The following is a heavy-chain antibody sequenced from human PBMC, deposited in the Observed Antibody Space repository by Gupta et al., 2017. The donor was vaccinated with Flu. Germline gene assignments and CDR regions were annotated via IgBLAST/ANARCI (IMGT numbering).Heavy chain of an antibody. D-gene: IGHD3-22*01. CDR3: ARVVKNYYDSSGSRKGFLDY. CDR2: INHSGST. Sequence: QVQLQQWGAGLLKPSETLSLTCAVYGGSFSGYYWSWIRQPPGKGLEWIGEINHSGSTNYNPSLKSRVTISVDTSKNQFSLKLSSVTAADTAVYYCARVVKNYYDSSGSRKGFLDYWGQGTLVTVSS. CDR1: GGSFSGYY. V-gene: IGHV4-34*01. J-gene: IGHJ4*02.